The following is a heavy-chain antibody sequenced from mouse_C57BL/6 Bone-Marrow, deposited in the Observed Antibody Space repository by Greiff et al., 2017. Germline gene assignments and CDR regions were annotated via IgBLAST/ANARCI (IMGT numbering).Heavy chain of an antibody. Sequence: QVQLQQSGPELVKPGASVKISCKASGYAFSSSWMNWVKQRPGKGLEWIGRIYPGDGDTNYNGKFKGKATLTADKSSSTAYMQLSSLTSEDSAVYFCARGVVARDYYAMDYWGQGTSVTVSS. CDR2: IYPGDGDT. J-gene: IGHJ4*01. CDR1: GYAFSSSW. V-gene: IGHV1-82*01. CDR3: ARGVVARDYYAMDY. D-gene: IGHD1-1*01.